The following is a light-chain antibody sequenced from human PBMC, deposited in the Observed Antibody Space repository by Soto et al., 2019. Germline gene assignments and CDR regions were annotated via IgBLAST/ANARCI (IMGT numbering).Light chain of an antibody. Sequence: EIVMTQSPATLSVSPGEGATLSCRASQSVSTKLAWYQQKPGQGPRLLIYDASTRATRIPARFSGSGSGTEFTLPIRSLQSEDLGIYYCQHYYDWPTFGPGTKVEIK. CDR3: QHYYDWPT. CDR1: QSVSTK. CDR2: DAS. J-gene: IGKJ3*01. V-gene: IGKV3-15*01.